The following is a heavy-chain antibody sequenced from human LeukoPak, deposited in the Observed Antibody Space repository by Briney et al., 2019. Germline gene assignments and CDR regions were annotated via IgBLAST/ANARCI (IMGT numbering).Heavy chain of an antibody. D-gene: IGHD6-25*01. CDR2: IDPSDSYT. V-gene: IGHV5-10-1*01. Sequence: HGESLKISCKGSGYSFTTYWISWVRQMPGKGLEWMGRIDPSDSYTNYSPSFQGHVTMSADRSISTAYLQWSSLKASDTALYYCARQAVDYYYGMDVWGPGTTVTVSS. CDR1: GYSFTTYW. CDR3: ARQAVDYYYGMDV. J-gene: IGHJ6*02.